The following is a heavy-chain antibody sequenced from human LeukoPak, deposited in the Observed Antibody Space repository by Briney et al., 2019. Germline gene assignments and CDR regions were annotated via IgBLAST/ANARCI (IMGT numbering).Heavy chain of an antibody. D-gene: IGHD3-10*01. CDR1: GFTFSSYW. J-gene: IGHJ4*02. CDR3: ARDISYGSAW. V-gene: IGHV3-21*01. Sequence: GGSLRLSCAASGFTFSSYWMSWVRQAPGKGLEWVSSISSSSGFIYYADSVKGRFTISRDNAKNSLYLQMSSLRAEDTAVYYCARDISYGSAWWGQGTLVTVSS. CDR2: ISSSSGFI.